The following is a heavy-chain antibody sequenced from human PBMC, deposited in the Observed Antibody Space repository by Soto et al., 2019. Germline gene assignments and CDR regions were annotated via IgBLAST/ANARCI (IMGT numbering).Heavy chain of an antibody. CDR1: GFTFGDYA. CDR3: TREKLISPIYYYYYMDV. Sequence: GGSLRLSCTASGFTFGDYAMSWVRQAPGKGLEWVGFIRGKVNGGTTEYAACVKGRFTISRDDSKRIAYLQMNSLKTEDTAVYYCTREKLISPIYYYYYMDVWGKGTTVTVSS. J-gene: IGHJ6*03. V-gene: IGHV3-49*04. CDR2: IRGKVNGGTT. D-gene: IGHD3-3*02.